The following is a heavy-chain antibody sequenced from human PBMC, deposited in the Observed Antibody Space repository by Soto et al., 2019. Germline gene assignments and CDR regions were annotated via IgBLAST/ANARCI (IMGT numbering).Heavy chain of an antibody. CDR2: INAGNGNT. CDR1: GYTFTSYA. D-gene: IGHD6-13*01. Sequence: ASVKVSCKASGYTFTSYAMHWVRQAPGQRLEWMGWINAGNGNTKYSQKFQGRVTITRDTSASTAYMELSSLRSEDTAVYYCARGYSSSWGDLMHAFDIWGQGXTVTV. V-gene: IGHV1-3*01. J-gene: IGHJ3*02. CDR3: ARGYSSSWGDLMHAFDI.